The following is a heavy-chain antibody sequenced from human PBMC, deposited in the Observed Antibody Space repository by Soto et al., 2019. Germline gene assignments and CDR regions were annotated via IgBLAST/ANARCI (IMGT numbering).Heavy chain of an antibody. CDR3: ANTAFTMMYYFDY. CDR1: GFTFRGYA. D-gene: IGHD3-22*01. J-gene: IGHJ4*02. Sequence: LRRWCAASGFTFRGYAMSCVRQAPGKGLEWVSAISGSGGSTYYADSVKGRFTISRDNSKNTLYLQMNSLRAEDTAVYYCANTAFTMMYYFDYWGQGTLVPVSS. CDR2: ISGSGGST. V-gene: IGHV3-23*01.